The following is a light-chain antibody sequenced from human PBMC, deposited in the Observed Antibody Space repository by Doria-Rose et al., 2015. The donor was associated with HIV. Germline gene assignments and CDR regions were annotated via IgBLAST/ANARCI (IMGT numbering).Light chain of an antibody. J-gene: IGKJ1*01. V-gene: IGKV1-5*03. CDR2: KAP. Sequence: DIQMTQSPSTLSASVRDRVTITCRASRSIGSWLAWYQQKPGKAPKLLIYKAPSLQTGVPSRFSGSGSGTQFTLTISSLQPEDFGSYYCQQYNTSSWTFGQGTKV. CDR1: RSIGSW. CDR3: QQYNTSSWT.